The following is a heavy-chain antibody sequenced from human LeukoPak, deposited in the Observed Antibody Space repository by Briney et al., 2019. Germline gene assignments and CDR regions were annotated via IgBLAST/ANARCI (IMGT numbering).Heavy chain of an antibody. CDR1: GFTVSSNY. Sequence: PGGSLRLSCAASGFTVSSNYMNWVRQAPEKGLEWASVIYSGGSTYYADSVKGRFTISRDNSKNTLYLQMNSLRPEDTAIYYCAKLFESGTYNNFFHYWGQGTLVTVFS. CDR3: AKLFESGTYNNFFHY. CDR2: IYSGGST. J-gene: IGHJ4*02. D-gene: IGHD3-10*01. V-gene: IGHV3-66*01.